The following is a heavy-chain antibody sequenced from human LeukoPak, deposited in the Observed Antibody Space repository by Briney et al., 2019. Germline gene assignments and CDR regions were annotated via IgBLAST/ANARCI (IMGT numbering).Heavy chain of an antibody. CDR1: GGSISSGSYY. CDR3: ARDRGKYYYDSSGYYPFDY. J-gene: IGHJ4*02. D-gene: IGHD3-22*01. CDR2: IYTSGST. V-gene: IGHV4-61*02. Sequence: SETLSLTCTVSGGSISSGSYYWSWIRQPAGKGLEWIGRIYTSGSTNYNPSLKSRVTISVDTSKNQFSLKLSPVTAADTAVYYCARDRGKYYYDSSGYYPFDYWGQGTLVTVSS.